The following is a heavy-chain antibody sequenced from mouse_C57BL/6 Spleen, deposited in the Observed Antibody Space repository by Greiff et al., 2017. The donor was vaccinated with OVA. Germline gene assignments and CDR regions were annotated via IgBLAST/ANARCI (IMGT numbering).Heavy chain of an antibody. CDR1: GFSLTSYG. CDR2: LWRGGCT. V-gene: IGHV2-2*01. Sequence: VMLVESGPGLVQPSQSLSITCTVSGFSLTSYGVHWVRQSPGKGLEWLGVLWRGGCTAYNAAFISRLSISKDNSKSQVFCKMHSLQADDTATYYCARKKFAMDYWGQGTSVTVSS. J-gene: IGHJ4*01. CDR3: ARKKFAMDY.